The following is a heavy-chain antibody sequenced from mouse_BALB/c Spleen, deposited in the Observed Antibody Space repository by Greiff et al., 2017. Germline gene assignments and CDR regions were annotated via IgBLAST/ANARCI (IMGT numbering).Heavy chain of an antibody. J-gene: IGHJ4*01. Sequence: EVQLVESGGGLVKPGGSLKLSCAASGFTFSDYYMYWVRQTPEKRLEWVATISDGGSYTYYPDSVKGRFTISRDNAKNNLYLQMSSLKSEDTAMYYCARFSDYYAMDYWGQGTSVTVSS. CDR1: GFTFSDYY. V-gene: IGHV5-4*02. CDR2: ISDGGSYT. CDR3: ARFSDYYAMDY.